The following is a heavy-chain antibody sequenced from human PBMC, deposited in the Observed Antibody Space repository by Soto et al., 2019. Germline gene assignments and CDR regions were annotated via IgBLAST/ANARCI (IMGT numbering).Heavy chain of an antibody. V-gene: IGHV4-39*01. CDR2: IYYSGST. CDR1: GGSISSSSYY. CDR3: ASPVYSGILYSSDD. Sequence: SETLSLTCTVSGGSISSSSYYWGWIRQPPGKGLEWIGSIYYSGSTYYNPSLKSRVTISVDTSKNQFSLKLSSVTAADTAVYYCASPVYSGILYSSDDWGQGTLVTVS. J-gene: IGHJ4*02. D-gene: IGHD3-10*01.